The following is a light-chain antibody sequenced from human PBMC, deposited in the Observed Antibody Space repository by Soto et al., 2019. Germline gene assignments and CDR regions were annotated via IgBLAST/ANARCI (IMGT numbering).Light chain of an antibody. CDR1: QSVSSSY. Sequence: ETVLRQYPGILSLSPCDRATLSCRASQSVSSSYLAWYQQKPGQAPRLLIYGASSRATGIPERFSGSGSGTDFTLTISRLEPEDFAVYYCQQYGSSGTFGQGTKVDIK. CDR3: QQYGSSGT. J-gene: IGKJ1*01. V-gene: IGKV3-20*01. CDR2: GAS.